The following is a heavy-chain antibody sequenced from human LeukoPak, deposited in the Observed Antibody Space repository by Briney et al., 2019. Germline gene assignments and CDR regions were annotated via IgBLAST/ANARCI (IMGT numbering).Heavy chain of an antibody. CDR2: IGPNGAST. CDR3: VKDLTGTWSFDY. J-gene: IGHJ4*02. V-gene: IGHV3-64D*06. Sequence: GGSLRLSCVASGFSLSGYWMYWVRQAPGKGLEYVSSIGPNGASTLYADSVKGRFTISRDNSKNALYLQLTSLRLEDTALYYCVKDLTGTWSFDYWGQGTLVTVSS. D-gene: IGHD3-9*01. CDR1: GFSLSGYW.